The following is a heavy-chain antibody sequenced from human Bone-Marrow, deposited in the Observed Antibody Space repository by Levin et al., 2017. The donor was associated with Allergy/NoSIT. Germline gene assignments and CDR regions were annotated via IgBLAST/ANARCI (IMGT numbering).Heavy chain of an antibody. CDR1: GFTFGDYA. D-gene: IGHD2-15*01. J-gene: IGHJ4*02. Sequence: QAGGSLRLSCTASGFTFGDYAMSWFRQAPGKGLEWVGFIRSNTYGGTTEYAASVKGRFTISRDDSKSIAYLQMNSLKTEDTAVYFCTRDRGYHVLEDTYWGQGTLVTVSS. CDR3: TRDRGYHVLEDTY. V-gene: IGHV3-49*03. CDR2: IRSNTYGGTT.